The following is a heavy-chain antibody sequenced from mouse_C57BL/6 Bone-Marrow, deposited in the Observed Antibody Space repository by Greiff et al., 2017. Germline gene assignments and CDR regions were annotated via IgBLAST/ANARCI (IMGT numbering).Heavy chain of an antibody. Sequence: QVHVKQSGPELVKPGASVKISCKASGYAFSSSWMNWVKQRPGKGLEWIGRIYPGDGDTNYNGKFKGKATLTADKSSSTAYMQLSSLTSEDSAVYFCARKDYDYAWFAYWGQGTLVTVSA. D-gene: IGHD2-4*01. CDR3: ARKDYDYAWFAY. CDR1: GYAFSSSW. CDR2: IYPGDGDT. J-gene: IGHJ3*01. V-gene: IGHV1-82*01.